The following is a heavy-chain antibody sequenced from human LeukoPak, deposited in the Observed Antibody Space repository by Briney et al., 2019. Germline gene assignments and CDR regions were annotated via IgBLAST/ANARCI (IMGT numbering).Heavy chain of an antibody. D-gene: IGHD3-22*01. CDR3: ARAGSIYDGSGYYYFNYFDY. V-gene: IGHV4-34*01. Sequence: PSETLSLTCAVYGGSFSGYYWSWIRQPPGKGLEWIGEINHSGSTNYNPSLKSRVTISVDTSKNQFSLKLSSVTAADTAVYYCARAGSIYDGSGYYYFNYFDYWGQGTLVTVSS. CDR2: INHSGST. CDR1: GGSFSGYY. J-gene: IGHJ4*02.